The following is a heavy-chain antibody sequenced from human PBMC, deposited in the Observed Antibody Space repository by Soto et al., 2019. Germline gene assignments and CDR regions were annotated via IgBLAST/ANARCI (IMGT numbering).Heavy chain of an antibody. CDR3: ARHAMSGTYYYYGMAV. Sequence: QLQLQESGPGLVKPSETLSLTCSVSGGSISSSTYYWGWIRQPPGKGLAWIGSSHYSGNTYYNPSLIKRVTISVDTTNNHFSLRLSSVTAADTAVYYCARHAMSGTYYYYGMAVWGQGTTVTASS. J-gene: IGHJ6*02. CDR1: GGSISSSTYY. CDR2: SHYSGNT. V-gene: IGHV4-39*01. D-gene: IGHD3-3*01.